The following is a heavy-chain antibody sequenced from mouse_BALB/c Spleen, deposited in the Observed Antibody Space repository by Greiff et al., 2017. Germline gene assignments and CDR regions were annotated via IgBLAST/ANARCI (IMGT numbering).Heavy chain of an antibody. J-gene: IGHJ4*01. V-gene: IGHV3-6*02. D-gene: IGHD2-2*01. Sequence: ESGPGLVKPSQSLSLTCSVTGYSITSGYYWNWIRQFPGNKLEWMGYISYDGSNNYNPSLKNRISITRDTSKNQFFLKLNSVTTEDTATYYCAREGDGYDVAMDYWGQGTSVTVSS. CDR3: AREGDGYDVAMDY. CDR1: GYSITSGYY. CDR2: ISYDGSN.